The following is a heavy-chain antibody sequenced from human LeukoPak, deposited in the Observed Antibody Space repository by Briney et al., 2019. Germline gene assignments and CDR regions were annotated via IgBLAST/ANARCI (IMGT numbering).Heavy chain of an antibody. CDR3: ARENFGNHKKYAFDI. V-gene: IGHV3-21*01. CDR2: INTNSRYI. Sequence: GGSLRLSCAASGFTFSSYTINWVRQAPGKGLEWVSSINTNSRYIYYADSVKGRFTISRDNAKNSLYLQMSTLRAEDTAVYYCARENFGNHKKYAFDIWGQGTMVTVSS. D-gene: IGHD1-7*01. J-gene: IGHJ3*02. CDR1: GFTFSSYT.